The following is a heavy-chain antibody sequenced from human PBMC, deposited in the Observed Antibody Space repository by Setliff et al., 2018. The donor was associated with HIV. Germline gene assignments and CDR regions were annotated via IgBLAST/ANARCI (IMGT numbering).Heavy chain of an antibody. Sequence: SETLSLTCTVSGGSISSSNYYWGWIRRPPGKGLEWIGSIYSSGNTYYNPSLQSRLTISRDTSRNQFSLKLSSVTAADTAVYYCATLAAAGESYDYCGQGSLVTVSS. D-gene: IGHD6-13*01. CDR2: IYSSGNT. V-gene: IGHV4-39*01. CDR1: GGSISSSNYY. CDR3: ATLAAAGESYDY. J-gene: IGHJ4*02.